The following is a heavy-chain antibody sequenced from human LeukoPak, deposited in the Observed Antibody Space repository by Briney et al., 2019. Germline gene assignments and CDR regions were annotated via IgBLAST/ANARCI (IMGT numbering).Heavy chain of an antibody. CDR1: GFTFSSYS. CDR2: ISSSSSYI. Sequence: GGSLRLSCAASGFTFSSYSMNWVRQAPGKGLEWVSSISSSSSYIYYADSVKGRFTISRDNAKNSLYLQMNSLRAEDTAVYYCARVVNSCWYYFDYWGQGTLVTVSS. D-gene: IGHD6-13*01. V-gene: IGHV3-21*01. CDR3: ARVVNSCWYYFDY. J-gene: IGHJ4*02.